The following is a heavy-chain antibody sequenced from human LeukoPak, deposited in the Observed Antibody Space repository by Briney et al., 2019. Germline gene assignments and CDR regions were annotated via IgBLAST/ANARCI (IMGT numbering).Heavy chain of an antibody. CDR1: GFSFSTYW. D-gene: IGHD3-22*01. V-gene: IGHV3-7*01. Sequence: GGSLTLSCAASGFSFSTYWMTWVRQAPGKGLECVANIKTDGSTTYYLDSAKGRFTISRNNARSILYLQMNSMRVEDTAVYYCTRDVNHDSSGWGQGTLVTVSS. CDR3: TRDVNHDSSG. J-gene: IGHJ4*02. CDR2: IKTDGSTT.